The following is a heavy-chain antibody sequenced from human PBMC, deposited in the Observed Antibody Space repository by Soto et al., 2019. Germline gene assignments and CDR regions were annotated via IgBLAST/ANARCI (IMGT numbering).Heavy chain of an antibody. CDR2: ISGYNGQT. V-gene: IGHV1-18*04. Sequence: QVQLVQSGPEVKKPGASVKVSCKASAYTFTTYGISWVRQAPGQGLEWMGWISGYNGQTNYPQKFRGRVTLTTETSTSTAYMELRSLRSDDTDMYYCARDNRKELWVEGLNAMDVW. CDR1: AYTFTTYG. D-gene: IGHD3-10*01. CDR3: ARDNRKELWVEGLNAMDV. J-gene: IGHJ6*01.